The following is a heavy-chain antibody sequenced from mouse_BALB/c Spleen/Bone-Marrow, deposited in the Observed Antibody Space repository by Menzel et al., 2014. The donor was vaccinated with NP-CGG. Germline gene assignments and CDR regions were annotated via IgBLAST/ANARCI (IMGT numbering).Heavy chain of an antibody. CDR1: GYAFTNYW. Sequence: VKLMESGAELVRPGTSVKISCKASGYAFTNYWLGWVKQRPGHGLEWIGDIYPGSGNTYYNEKFKGKATLTADKSSSTAYMQLSSLTSEDSAVYFCARWDYGNSYYFDYWGQGTTLTVSS. CDR3: ARWDYGNSYYFDY. D-gene: IGHD2-1*01. J-gene: IGHJ2*01. CDR2: IYPGSGNT. V-gene: IGHV1-63*01.